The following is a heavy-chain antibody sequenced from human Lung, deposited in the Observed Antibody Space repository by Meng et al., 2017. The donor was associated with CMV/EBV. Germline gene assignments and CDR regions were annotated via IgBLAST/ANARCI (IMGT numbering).Heavy chain of an antibody. D-gene: IGHD1-1*01. J-gene: IGHJ5*02. Sequence: GGSXRLCCAASRFTFKNYGMHWVRQAPGKGLEWVASVRSDGSDEQYGDSVKRRFTISRDNSKNTLYLQMHSLRGEDTALYYCARDRAEELEPWGQGTLVTVSS. CDR3: ARDRAEELEP. V-gene: IGHV3-30*02. CDR2: VRSDGSDE. CDR1: RFTFKNYG.